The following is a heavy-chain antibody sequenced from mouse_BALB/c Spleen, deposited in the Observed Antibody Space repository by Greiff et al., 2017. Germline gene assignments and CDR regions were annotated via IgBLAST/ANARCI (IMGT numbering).Heavy chain of an antibody. CDR3: ARSKIYYGSSYDAMDY. Sequence: EVKVVESGGGLVQPGGSRKLSCAASGFTFSSFGMHWVRQAPEKGLEWVAYISSGSSTIYYADTVKGRFTISRDNPKNTLFLQMTSLRSEDTAMYYCARSKIYYGSSYDAMDYWGQGTSVTVSS. V-gene: IGHV5-17*02. J-gene: IGHJ4*01. CDR1: GFTFSSFG. D-gene: IGHD1-1*01. CDR2: ISSGSSTI.